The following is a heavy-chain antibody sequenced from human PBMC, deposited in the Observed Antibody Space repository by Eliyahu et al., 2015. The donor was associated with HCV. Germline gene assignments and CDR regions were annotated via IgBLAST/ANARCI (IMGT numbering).Heavy chain of an antibody. D-gene: IGHD3-22*01. V-gene: IGHV3-23*01. Sequence: EVQLLESGGGLVQPGGSLRVSCAASGFTFSSYAMSWVRQAPGKGLEWVSTISGSGDNTYYTDSVKGRFTISRDNSKNTLNLHMNSLRVDDTAVYYCANWGGTHNTAYYHGPLDFWGQGTLVTVSS. CDR1: GFTFSSYA. CDR2: ISGSGDNT. J-gene: IGHJ4*02. CDR3: ANWGGTHNTAYYHGPLDF.